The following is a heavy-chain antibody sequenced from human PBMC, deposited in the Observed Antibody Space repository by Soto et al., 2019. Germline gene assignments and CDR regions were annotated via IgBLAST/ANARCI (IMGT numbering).Heavy chain of an antibody. J-gene: IGHJ4*02. CDR2: IIPIFGTA. CDR1: GGTFSSYA. V-gene: IGHV1-69*13. D-gene: IGHD3-22*01. Sequence: SVKVSCKASGGTFSSYAISWVRQAPGQGLEWMGGIIPIFGTANYAQKFQGRVTITADESMSTAYMELSSLRSEDTAVYYCALGLLKRAWGSSGYYSTGPFDYWGQGTLVTVSS. CDR3: ALGLLKRAWGSSGYYSTGPFDY.